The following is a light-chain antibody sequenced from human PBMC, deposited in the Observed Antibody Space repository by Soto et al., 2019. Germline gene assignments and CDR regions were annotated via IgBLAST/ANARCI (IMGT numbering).Light chain of an antibody. CDR2: GAS. J-gene: IGKJ4*01. V-gene: IGKV3-15*01. Sequence: EIVMTQSPATLSVSPGEGATISCRASQSVSSNLAWYQQKPGQAPRLLIYGASTRATGIPVRFSGSASGTEFTLTISSLQSEDFAVYYCQQYNKWPLTFGGGTKVEIK. CDR1: QSVSSN. CDR3: QQYNKWPLT.